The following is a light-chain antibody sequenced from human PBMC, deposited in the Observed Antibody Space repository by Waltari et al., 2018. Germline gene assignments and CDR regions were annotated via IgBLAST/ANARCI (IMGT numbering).Light chain of an antibody. CDR3: SSYTSIIPPFL. J-gene: IGLJ1*01. Sequence: QSALTHPASVSGSPGQSITLSCTTSRSDLGGSSFLAWYQQHPGKAPKLMIYDVSHRPSGVSNRFSGSKSGNTASLTISGLQPEDEADYYCSSYTSIIPPFLFGTGTKVTVL. CDR2: DVS. V-gene: IGLV2-14*01. CDR1: RSDLGGSSF.